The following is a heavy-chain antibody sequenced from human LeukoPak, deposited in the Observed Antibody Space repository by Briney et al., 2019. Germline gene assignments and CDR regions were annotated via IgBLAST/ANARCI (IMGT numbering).Heavy chain of an antibody. CDR3: AMTVTTVTTDQVYYYGMDV. CDR1: GGTFSSYA. J-gene: IGHJ6*02. Sequence: ASVKVSCKASGGTFSSYAISWVRQAPGQGLEWMGGLIPIFGTANYAQKFQGRVTITADESTSTAYMEPSSLRSEDTAVYYCAMTVTTVTTDQVYYYGMDVWGQGTTVTVSS. D-gene: IGHD4-17*01. CDR2: LIPIFGTA. V-gene: IGHV1-69*13.